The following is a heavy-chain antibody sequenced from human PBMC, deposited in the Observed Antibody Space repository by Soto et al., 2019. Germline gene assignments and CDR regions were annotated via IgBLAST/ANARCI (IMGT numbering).Heavy chain of an antibody. D-gene: IGHD3-9*01. CDR2: IYYSGST. J-gene: IGHJ6*03. CDR1: GGSISSSSYY. V-gene: IGHV4-39*01. Sequence: SETLSLTCTVSGGSISSSSYYWGWIRQPPGKGLEWIGSIYYSGSTYYNPSLKSRVTISVDTSKNQFSLKLSSVTAADTAVYYCARQILTGYPYYYYYYMDVWGKGTTVTVSS. CDR3: ARQILTGYPYYYYYYMDV.